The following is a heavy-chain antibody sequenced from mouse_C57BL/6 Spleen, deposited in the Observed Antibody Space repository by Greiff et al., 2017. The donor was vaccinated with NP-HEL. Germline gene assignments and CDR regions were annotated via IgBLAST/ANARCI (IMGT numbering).Heavy chain of an antibody. CDR2: IRDGGSYT. D-gene: IGHD4-1*01. CDR3: ARANWGVGGFDY. V-gene: IGHV5-4*01. CDR1: GFTFSSYA. J-gene: IGHJ2*01. Sequence: DVQLVESGGGLVKPGGSLKLSCAASGFTFSSYAMSWVRQTPEKRLEWVATIRDGGSYTYYPDNVKGRFTISRDNAKNNLYLQMSHLKSGDTAMYYCARANWGVGGFDYWGQGTTLTVSS.